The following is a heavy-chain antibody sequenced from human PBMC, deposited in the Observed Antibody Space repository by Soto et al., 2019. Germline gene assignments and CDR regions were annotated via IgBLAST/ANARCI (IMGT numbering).Heavy chain of an antibody. D-gene: IGHD6-6*01. CDR2: IYHNGGT. J-gene: IGHJ2*01. V-gene: IGHV4-30-2*01. CDR3: TRVKQLVPWYFDL. CDR1: GDSISSGGFS. Sequence: QLQLRESGSGLVKPSQTLSLTCALSGDSISSGGFSWSWIRQPPGKGLEWIGYIYHNGGTYYNPSLKSRVTISVDRSKNQFSLKLSSVTAADTAVYYCTRVKQLVPWYFDLWGRGTLVTVSS.